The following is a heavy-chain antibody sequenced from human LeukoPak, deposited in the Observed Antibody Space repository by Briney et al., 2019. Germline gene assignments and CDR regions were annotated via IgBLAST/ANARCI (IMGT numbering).Heavy chain of an antibody. Sequence: GGSLRLSFAASGFTFSTNAMTWVRQAPGKGLKWVSIVNSVGSTAYYADSVKGRFTISRDNSKNTLYLQMNTLRAEDTAVYYCAKSSGAYLYEHDYFDSWGQGTLVTVSS. CDR1: GFTFSTNA. J-gene: IGHJ4*02. CDR3: AKSSGAYLYEHDYFDS. V-gene: IGHV3-23*03. D-gene: IGHD3-3*02. CDR2: VNSVGSTA.